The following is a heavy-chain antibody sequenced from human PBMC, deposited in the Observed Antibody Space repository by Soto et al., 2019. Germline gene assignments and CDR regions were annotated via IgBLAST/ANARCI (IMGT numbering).Heavy chain of an antibody. CDR2: IYSGGST. CDR3: ASLHQYYDFWSGTVLKDY. CDR1: GFTVSSNY. J-gene: IGHJ4*02. V-gene: IGHV3-66*01. D-gene: IGHD3-3*01. Sequence: GGSLRLSCAACGFTVSSNYMSWVRQAPGKGLEWVSVIYSGGSTYYADSVKGRFTISRDNSKNTLYLQMNSLRAEDTAVYYCASLHQYYDFWSGTVLKDYWGQGTLVTVSS.